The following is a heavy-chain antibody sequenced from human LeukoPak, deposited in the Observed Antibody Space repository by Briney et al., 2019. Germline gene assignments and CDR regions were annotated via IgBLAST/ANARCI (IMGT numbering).Heavy chain of an antibody. V-gene: IGHV4-61*02. D-gene: IGHD5-18*01. CDR3: ARTTEGGYTYDYFYYYYMDV. Sequence: SSQTLSLTCTVSGDSISSGDYYWSWIRQPAGKGLEWIGRISSSGSTNYNPSLKSRVTISVDTSKNHFSLKLSSVTAADTAVYYCARTTEGGYTYDYFYYYYMDVWGKGTTVTISS. CDR2: ISSSGST. CDR1: GDSISSGDYY. J-gene: IGHJ6*03.